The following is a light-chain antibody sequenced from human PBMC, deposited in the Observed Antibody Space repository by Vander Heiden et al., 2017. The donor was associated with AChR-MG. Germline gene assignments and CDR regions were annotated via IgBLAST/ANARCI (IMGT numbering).Light chain of an antibody. CDR2: GDD. Sequence: QSVLTQSPSVSGAPGQRVPIPCTGSSSNIGAGYDVHWYQHLPGAAPKLLIYGDDRRPSGVPDRFSGSKSGTSASLAITGLQAEDEADYYCQSYDSSLSGYVFGTGTKVTVL. V-gene: IGLV1-40*01. CDR3: QSYDSSLSGYV. J-gene: IGLJ1*01. CDR1: SSNIGAGYD.